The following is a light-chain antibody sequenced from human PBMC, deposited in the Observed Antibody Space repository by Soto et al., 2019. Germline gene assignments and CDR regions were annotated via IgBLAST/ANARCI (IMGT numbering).Light chain of an antibody. CDR2: DAS. CDR1: QGISSW. J-gene: IGKJ1*01. Sequence: IQMTQSPSSVSASVGARVTITCRASQGISSWLAWYQQKPGKAPKLLIYDASSLESGVPSRFSGSGSGTEFTLTISSLQPDDFATYYCQQYNSYPWTFGQGTKVDIK. V-gene: IGKV1-5*01. CDR3: QQYNSYPWT.